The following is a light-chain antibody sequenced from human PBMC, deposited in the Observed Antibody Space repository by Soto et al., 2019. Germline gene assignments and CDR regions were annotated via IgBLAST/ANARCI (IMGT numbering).Light chain of an antibody. CDR3: QQYNNWPRT. CDR2: GAS. V-gene: IGKV3-15*01. J-gene: IGKJ1*01. CDR1: QSVSSN. Sequence: EIVMTQSPATLSVSPGERATLSCRASQSVSSNLAWYQQKPGQAPRLLIHGASTRATGIAARFSGSGSGTEFPLTISSLQSEDFAVYYCQQYNNWPRTFGQGTKVEIK.